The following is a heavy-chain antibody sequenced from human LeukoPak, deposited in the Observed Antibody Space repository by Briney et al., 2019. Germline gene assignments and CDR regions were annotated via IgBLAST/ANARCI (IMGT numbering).Heavy chain of an antibody. CDR1: GFTFSRYD. CDR3: ARESGSYSQYFDY. Sequence: GGSLRLSCAASGFTFSRYDMHWVRQPTGKGLEWVSGIGTAGEIYYPGSVKGRFTISRDNSKNTLYLQMNSLRAEDTAVYYCARESGSYSQYFDYWGQGTLVTVSS. D-gene: IGHD1-26*01. V-gene: IGHV3-13*01. CDR2: IGTAGEI. J-gene: IGHJ4*02.